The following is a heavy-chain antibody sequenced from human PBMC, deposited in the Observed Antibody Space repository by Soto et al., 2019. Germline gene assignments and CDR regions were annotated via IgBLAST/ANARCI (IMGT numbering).Heavy chain of an antibody. CDR3: AKYLRETLRTGAFDI. CDR1: GFTFSSYA. D-gene: IGHD2-2*01. V-gene: IGHV3-23*01. Sequence: GGSLRLSCAASGFTFSSYAMSWVRQAPGKGLEWVSAISGSGGSTYYADSVKGRFTISRDNSKNTLYLQMNSLRAEDTAVCYCAKYLRETLRTGAFDIWGQGTMVTVSS. J-gene: IGHJ3*02. CDR2: ISGSGGST.